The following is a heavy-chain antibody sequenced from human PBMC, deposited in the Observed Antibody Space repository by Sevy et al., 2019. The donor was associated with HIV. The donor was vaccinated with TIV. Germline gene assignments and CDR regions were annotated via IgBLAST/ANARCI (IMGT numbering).Heavy chain of an antibody. Sequence: ASVKVSCKASGYTFTNYYLHWVRQAPGQGLEWMGIIHPSGGRTSYAQKFQGRVTMTSDTSTTTVYMDLSSLRSEDTAVYYCVRGNYYDNSGFPLYYFDYWGRGTPVTVSS. J-gene: IGHJ4*02. V-gene: IGHV1-46*01. D-gene: IGHD3-22*01. CDR3: VRGNYYDNSGFPLYYFDY. CDR2: IHPSGGRT. CDR1: GYTFTNYY.